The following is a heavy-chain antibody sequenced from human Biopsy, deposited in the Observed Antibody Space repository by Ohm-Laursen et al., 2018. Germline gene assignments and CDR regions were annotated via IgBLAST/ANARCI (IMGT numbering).Heavy chain of an antibody. Sequence: GTLSLTCSVSGGSVGDYFLSWIRLVPGKRPEWIGNTYYRGTSENNPSLRSRVTTSVDIYRNQFFLNMKSVTGAETAVYYCAAFPFSGGPAFDIWGQGTTVIVSS. CDR2: TYYRGTS. CDR1: GGSVGDYF. V-gene: IGHV4-59*02. J-gene: IGHJ3*02. D-gene: IGHD2/OR15-2a*01. CDR3: AAFPFSGGPAFDI.